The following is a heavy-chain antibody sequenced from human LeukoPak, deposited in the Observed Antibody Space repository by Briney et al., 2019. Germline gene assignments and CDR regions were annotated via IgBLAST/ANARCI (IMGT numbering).Heavy chain of an antibody. D-gene: IGHD6-13*01. Sequence: GESLKISCKGSGYSFTSCWIGWVRQMPGKGLEWMGIIYPGDSEARYSPSFQGQVTISVDKSTSTAFLQWSSLKASDTAMYFCARRAYSSSWSYFDYWGQGTLVTVPS. J-gene: IGHJ4*02. CDR1: GYSFTSCW. CDR2: IYPGDSEA. V-gene: IGHV5-51*01. CDR3: ARRAYSSSWSYFDY.